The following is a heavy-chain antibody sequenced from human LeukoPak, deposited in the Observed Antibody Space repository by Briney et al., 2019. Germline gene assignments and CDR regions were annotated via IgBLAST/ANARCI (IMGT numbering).Heavy chain of an antibody. J-gene: IGHJ6*03. CDR1: GYTFTGYY. Sequence: ASVKVSCKASGYTFTGYYMHWVRQAPGQGLEWMGIINPSGCSTSYAQKFQGRVTMTRDMSTSTVYMELSSLRSEDTAVYYCARMGEDCSSTSCYRDYYYYYMDVWGKGTTVTVSS. CDR2: INPSGCST. CDR3: ARMGEDCSSTSCYRDYYYYYMDV. D-gene: IGHD2-2*01. V-gene: IGHV1-46*01.